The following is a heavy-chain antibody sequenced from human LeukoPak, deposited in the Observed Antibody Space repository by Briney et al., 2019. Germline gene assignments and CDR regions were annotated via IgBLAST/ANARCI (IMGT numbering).Heavy chain of an antibody. CDR3: AKIVAYYYYMDV. D-gene: IGHD2-15*01. V-gene: IGHV3-23*01. CDR2: ISGSGGST. J-gene: IGHJ6*03. CDR1: GFTFSNAW. Sequence: GGSLRLSCAASGFTFSNAWMSWVRQAPGKGLEWVSAISGSGGSTYYADSVKGRFTISRDNSKNTLYLQMNSLRAEDTAVYYCAKIVAYYYYMDVWGKGTTVTVSS.